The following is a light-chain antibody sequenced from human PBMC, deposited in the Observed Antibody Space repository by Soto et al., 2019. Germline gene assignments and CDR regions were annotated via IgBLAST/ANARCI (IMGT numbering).Light chain of an antibody. CDR2: EAS. Sequence: MVRTQSPATLSLSPGESATLSCRASQNVRTYLASYQQKPGQAPRLLSYEASNRATGIPARFSGSGSGTDFTLTISSLEPDDFAVYYCQQRSNWPPIFTFGPVTKVDIK. V-gene: IGKV3-11*01. CDR3: QQRSNWPPIFT. CDR1: QNVRTY. J-gene: IGKJ3*01.